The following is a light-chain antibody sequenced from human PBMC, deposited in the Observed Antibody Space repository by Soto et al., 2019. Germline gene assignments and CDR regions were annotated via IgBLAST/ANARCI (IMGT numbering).Light chain of an antibody. Sequence: QSALTQPTSVSGSPGQSITISCTGNHNDIGTYDYVSWYQQHPGRAPRLLIYGVTTRPSGISDRFSASKSGLTASLTISGLQPEDEADYYCSSFTSYRIYVFGPGTKVTV. J-gene: IGLJ1*01. V-gene: IGLV2-14*03. CDR3: SSFTSYRIYV. CDR1: HNDIGTYDY. CDR2: GVT.